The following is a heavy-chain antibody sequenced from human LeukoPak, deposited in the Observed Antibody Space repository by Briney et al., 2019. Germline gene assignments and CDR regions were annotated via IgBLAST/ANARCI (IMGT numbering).Heavy chain of an antibody. CDR3: TTALYDWNDVNY. Sequence: GGSLRLSCAASGFTFSSYAMSWVRQAPGKGLGWVSAISGSGGSTYYADSVKGRFTISRDNSKNTLYLQMNSLKTEDTAVYYCTTALYDWNDVNYWGQGTLVTVSS. D-gene: IGHD1-1*01. CDR2: ISGSGGST. CDR1: GFTFSSYA. V-gene: IGHV3-23*01. J-gene: IGHJ4*02.